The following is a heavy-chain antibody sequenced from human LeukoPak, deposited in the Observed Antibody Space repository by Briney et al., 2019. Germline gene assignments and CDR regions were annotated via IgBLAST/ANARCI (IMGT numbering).Heavy chain of an antibody. CDR1: GFTFSSYA. V-gene: IGHV3-23*01. CDR2: ISGSGGST. CDR3: AKNGNNSYYFDY. J-gene: IGHJ4*02. D-gene: IGHD4-23*01. Sequence: PGGSLRLSCAASGFTFSSYAMSWVRQAPGKGLEWVSAISGSGGSTYYADSVKGRFTISRDNPKNTLFLQMNNLRAEDTAVYYCAKNGNNSYYFDYWGQGILVTVSS.